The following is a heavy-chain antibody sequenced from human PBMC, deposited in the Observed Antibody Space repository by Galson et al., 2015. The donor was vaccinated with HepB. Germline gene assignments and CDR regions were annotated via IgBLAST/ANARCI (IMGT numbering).Heavy chain of an antibody. J-gene: IGHJ4*02. Sequence: SLRLSCAASGFIFSNYWMTWVRQAPGQGLEWVANIKEDGSAKYCVDSLKGRFTISRDNAKNSLYLEMNSLRAEDTALYYCARGGVAWSEANCWGQGILVTVSS. D-gene: IGHD3-9*01. CDR2: IKEDGSAK. CDR1: GFIFSNYW. V-gene: IGHV3-7*03. CDR3: ARGGVAWSEANC.